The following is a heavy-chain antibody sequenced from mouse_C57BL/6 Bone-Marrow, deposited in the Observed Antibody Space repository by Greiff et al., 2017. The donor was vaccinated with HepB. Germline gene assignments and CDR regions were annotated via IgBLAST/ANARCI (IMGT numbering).Heavy chain of an antibody. D-gene: IGHD2-1*01. CDR3: AMIYYGNYDAMDY. CDR2: ISYDGSN. V-gene: IGHV3-6*01. CDR1: GYSITSGYY. Sequence: EVQLQQSGPGLVKPSQSLSPTCSVTGYSITSGYYWNWIRQFPGNKLEWMGYISYDGSNNYNPSLKNRISITRDTSKNQFFLKLNSVTTEDTATYYCAMIYYGNYDAMDYWGQGTSVTVSS. J-gene: IGHJ4*01.